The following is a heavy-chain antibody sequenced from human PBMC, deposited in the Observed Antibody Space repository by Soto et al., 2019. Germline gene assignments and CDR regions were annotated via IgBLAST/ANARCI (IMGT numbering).Heavy chain of an antibody. Sequence: SETLSLTCTVSGVSITSHYWSWLRQPPGKGLEWIGVFYNGGTTNYNPSLKSRVTISVDTSKNQFSLKLSSVTAADTAVYYCARARRGVIHRGHNWFDPWGQGTLVTVSS. CDR2: FYNGGTT. V-gene: IGHV4-59*11. CDR3: ARARRGVIHRGHNWFDP. J-gene: IGHJ5*02. CDR1: GVSITSHY. D-gene: IGHD3-10*01.